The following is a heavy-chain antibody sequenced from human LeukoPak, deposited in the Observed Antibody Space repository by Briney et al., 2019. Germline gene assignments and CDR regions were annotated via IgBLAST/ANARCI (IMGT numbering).Heavy chain of an antibody. V-gene: IGHV1-2*02. J-gene: IGHJ5*02. D-gene: IGHD3-10*01. CDR3: ARPTLQTLGA. Sequence: VASVKVSCKASGYTFTDYYMHWVRQAPGQGLEWMGWINPNSGDTYYAQKFQGRVTMTRDTSISTAYMELSRLRSDDTAFYYCARPTLQTLGAWGQGTLVTVSS. CDR1: GYTFTDYY. CDR2: INPNSGDT.